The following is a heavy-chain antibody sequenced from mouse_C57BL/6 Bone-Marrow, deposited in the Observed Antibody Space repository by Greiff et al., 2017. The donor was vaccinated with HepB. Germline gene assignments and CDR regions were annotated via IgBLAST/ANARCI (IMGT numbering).Heavy chain of an antibody. Sequence: LVESGAELVRPGTSVKVSCKASGYAFTNYLIEWVKQRPGQGLEWIGVINPGSGGTNYNEKFKGKATLTADKSSSTAYMQLSSLTSEDSAVYFCARAGVGYYWDFDVWGTGTTVTVSS. CDR3: ARAGVGYYWDFDV. J-gene: IGHJ1*03. CDR1: GYAFTNYL. CDR2: INPGSGGT. D-gene: IGHD2-2*01. V-gene: IGHV1-54*01.